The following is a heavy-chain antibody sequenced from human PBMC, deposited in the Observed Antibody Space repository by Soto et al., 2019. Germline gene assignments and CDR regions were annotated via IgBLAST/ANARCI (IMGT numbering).Heavy chain of an antibody. CDR1: GDTVTKYG. CDR2: ISFYNGHT. Sequence: QVQLVQSGGEVKKPGASVKVSCKASGDTVTKYGISWVRQAPGQGLEWLGWISFYNGHTNYALKFQDRITFTTDTSTRTASMELRSLTSDDTAVYYCASATSIAVAGKETWGQGTLVTVSS. CDR3: ASATSIAVAGKET. J-gene: IGHJ4*02. V-gene: IGHV1-18*01. D-gene: IGHD6-19*01.